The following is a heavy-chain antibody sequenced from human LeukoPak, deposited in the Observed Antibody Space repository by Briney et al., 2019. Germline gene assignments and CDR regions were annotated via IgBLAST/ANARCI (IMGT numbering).Heavy chain of an antibody. CDR2: IKQDGSET. J-gene: IGHJ4*02. CDR1: AFEFSSNW. V-gene: IGHV3-7*04. CDR3: TRDLHPSYYLPDY. D-gene: IGHD1-26*01. Sequence: PGGSLRLSCVASAFEFSSNWMSGGRQAPGKGLDWVASIKQDGSETYYVDSVKGRFTISRDNAKNSLYLQMNSLRAEDTAVYYCTRDLHPSYYLPDYRGQGTLVTVSS.